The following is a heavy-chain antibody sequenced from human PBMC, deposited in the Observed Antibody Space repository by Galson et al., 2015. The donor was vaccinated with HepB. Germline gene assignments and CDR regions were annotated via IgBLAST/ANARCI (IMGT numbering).Heavy chain of an antibody. Sequence: SLRLSCAASGFTFSSYAMHWVRQAPGKGLEWVAVISYDGSNKYYADSVKGRFTISRDNSKNTLYLQMNSLRAEDTAVYYCARGGYSGYDSVLWYNWFDPWGQGTLVTVSS. J-gene: IGHJ5*02. CDR3: ARGGYSGYDSVLWYNWFDP. CDR2: ISYDGSNK. V-gene: IGHV3-30-3*01. D-gene: IGHD5-12*01. CDR1: GFTFSSYA.